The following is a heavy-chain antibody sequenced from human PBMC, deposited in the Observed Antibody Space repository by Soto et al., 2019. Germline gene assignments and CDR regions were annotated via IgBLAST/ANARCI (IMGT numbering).Heavy chain of an antibody. V-gene: IGHV3-15*07. CDR2: IKSKTDGGTT. J-gene: IGHJ6*02. D-gene: IGHD5-12*01. Sequence: GGSLRLSCAASGFTFSNAWMNWVRQAPGKGLEWVGRIKSKTDGGTTDYAAPVKGRFTISRDDSKNTLYLQMNSLKTEDTAVYYCILGRLRHNCYYYGMDVWGQGTTVTGSS. CDR1: GFTFSNAW. CDR3: ILGRLRHNCYYYGMDV.